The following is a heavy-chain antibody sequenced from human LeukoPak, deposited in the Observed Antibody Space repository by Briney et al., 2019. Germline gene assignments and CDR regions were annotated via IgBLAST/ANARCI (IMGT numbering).Heavy chain of an antibody. V-gene: IGHV5-51*01. Sequence: GESLKISFQGSGYSFTSYWIGWVRPMPGKGLEWMGIIYPGDSDTRYSPSFKGQVTISADKSINTAYLQWSSLKASDTATYYCARRSGYNGYFDNWGQGTLVTVSS. D-gene: IGHD5-24*01. CDR3: ARRSGYNGYFDN. CDR2: IYPGDSDT. CDR1: GYSFTSYW. J-gene: IGHJ4*02.